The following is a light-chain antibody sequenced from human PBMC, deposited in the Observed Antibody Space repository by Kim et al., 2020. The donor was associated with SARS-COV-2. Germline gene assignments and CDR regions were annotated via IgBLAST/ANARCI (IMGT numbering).Light chain of an antibody. CDR2: DVN. Sequence: PGQSITSSCPGSSNDVVAYNFVSWYQQHPGKVPTLMIYDVNKRPSGVSNRFSGSKSGNTASLTISGLQAEDEADYYCSSYTSSSTRFGGGTQLTVL. J-gene: IGLJ2*01. CDR1: SNDVVAYNF. V-gene: IGLV2-14*03. CDR3: SSYTSSSTR.